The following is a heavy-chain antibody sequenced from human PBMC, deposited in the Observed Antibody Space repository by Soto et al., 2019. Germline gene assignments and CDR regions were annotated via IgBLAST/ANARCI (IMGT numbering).Heavy chain of an antibody. CDR3: TRGSSSSWYGDFDI. V-gene: IGHV3-49*03. J-gene: IGHJ3*02. Sequence: GGSLRLSCTASGFTFGDYAMSWFRQAPGKGLEWVGFIRSKAYGGTTEYAASVKGRFTISRDDSKSIAYLQMNSLKTEDTAVYYCTRGSSSSWYGDFDIWGQGTMVTVSS. CDR2: IRSKAYGGTT. D-gene: IGHD6-13*01. CDR1: GFTFGDYA.